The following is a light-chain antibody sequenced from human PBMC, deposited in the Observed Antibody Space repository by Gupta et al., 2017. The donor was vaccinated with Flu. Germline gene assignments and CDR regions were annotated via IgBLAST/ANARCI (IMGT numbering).Light chain of an antibody. Sequence: SFALTQPPSVSVSPGQTASITCSGDKLGDKFTCWYQQRPGQSPLLVIFQDNKRPSGIPERFSGSNSGDIVTLNISGAQTMDDAHYPCLTWDSGAAVFGGGTRLTVL. CDR2: QDN. CDR1: KLGDKF. J-gene: IGLJ2*01. CDR3: LTWDSGAAV. V-gene: IGLV3-1*01.